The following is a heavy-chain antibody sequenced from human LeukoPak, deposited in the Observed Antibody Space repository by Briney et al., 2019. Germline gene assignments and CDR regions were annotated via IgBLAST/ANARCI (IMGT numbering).Heavy chain of an antibody. V-gene: IGHV3-23*01. Sequence: GGSLRLSCAASGITFSSYAMSWVRQAPGKGLEWVSVISGSGGSTYYADSVRGRFTLSRDNSKRMLYLQMNSLRAEDTAVYYCAEAGALVRSYMDVWGKGTTVTVSS. CDR3: AEAGALVRSYMDV. CDR1: GITFSSYA. J-gene: IGHJ6*03. CDR2: ISGSGGST. D-gene: IGHD1-26*01.